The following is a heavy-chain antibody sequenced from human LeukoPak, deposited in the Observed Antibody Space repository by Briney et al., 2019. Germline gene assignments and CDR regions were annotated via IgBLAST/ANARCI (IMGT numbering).Heavy chain of an antibody. CDR1: GGSISSHY. V-gene: IGHV4-59*11. CDR2: ISFSGST. D-gene: IGHD5-24*01. J-gene: IGHJ4*02. Sequence: SETLSLTCTVSGGSISSHYWSWIRQPPGKGLEWIAFISFSGSTDYNPSLKSRVTISVDTSKNQFSLMLSSVTAADTAVYYCTRDRRDGYNYVDIWGQGTLVTVSS. CDR3: TRDRRDGYNYVDI.